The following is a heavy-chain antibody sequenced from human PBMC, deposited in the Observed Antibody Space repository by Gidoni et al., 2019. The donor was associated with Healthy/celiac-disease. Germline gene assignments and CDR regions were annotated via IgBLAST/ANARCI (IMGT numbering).Heavy chain of an antibody. CDR1: GFTFRSYG. V-gene: IGHV3-30*18. J-gene: IGHJ3*02. Sequence: QVQLVESGGGVVQPGRSLRLSCAASGFTFRSYGMHWVRQAPGKGLEWVAVISYDGSNKYYADSVKGRFTISRDNSKNTLYLQMNSLRAEDTAVYYCAKLGGSGSSPGLDIWGQGTMVTVSS. CDR2: ISYDGSNK. CDR3: AKLGGSGSSPGLDI. D-gene: IGHD3-10*01.